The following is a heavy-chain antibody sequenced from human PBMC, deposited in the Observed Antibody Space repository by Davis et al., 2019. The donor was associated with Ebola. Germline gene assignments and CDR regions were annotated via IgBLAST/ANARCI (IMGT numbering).Heavy chain of an antibody. J-gene: IGHJ6*02. V-gene: IGHV4-34*01. D-gene: IGHD6-25*01. CDR1: GGSFSGYY. CDR3: ARGRRANYYYYGMDV. CDR2: INHSGST. Sequence: SETLSLTCAVYGGSFSGYYWSWIRQPPGKGLERIGEINHSGSTNYNPSLKSRVTISVDTSKNQFSLKLSSVTAADTAVYYCARGRRANYYYYGMDVWGQGTTVTVSS.